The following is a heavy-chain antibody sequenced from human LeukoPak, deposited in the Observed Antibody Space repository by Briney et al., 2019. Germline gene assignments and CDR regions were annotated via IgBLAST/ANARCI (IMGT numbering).Heavy chain of an antibody. D-gene: IGHD2-2*01. J-gene: IGHJ4*02. CDR2: IQSRNYGGTT. CDR1: GFTFRNYW. CDR3: TASDHLYCSSISCHFDY. Sequence: GGSLRLSCAASGFTFRNYWMSWVRQAPGKGLEWVGFIQSRNYGGTTQHAASVKGGFTISRDDSKSIAYLQMNSLKTEGTAVYYCTASDHLYCSSISCHFDYWGQGTLVTVSS. V-gene: IGHV3-49*02.